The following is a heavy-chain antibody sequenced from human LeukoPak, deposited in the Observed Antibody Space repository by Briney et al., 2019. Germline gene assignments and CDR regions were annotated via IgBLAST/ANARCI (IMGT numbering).Heavy chain of an antibody. CDR1: GFTFSNYW. V-gene: IGHV3-74*01. CDR3: ARDTYYYGSGSHNWFDP. D-gene: IGHD3-10*01. J-gene: IGHJ5*02. Sequence: GGSLRLSCAASGFTFSNYWMHWVRQDPGKGLVWVSLINPDGSITNYADSVKGRFTISRDNAKNTLYLQMNSLRAEDTAVYYCARDTYYYGSGSHNWFDPWGQGTLVTVSS. CDR2: INPDGSIT.